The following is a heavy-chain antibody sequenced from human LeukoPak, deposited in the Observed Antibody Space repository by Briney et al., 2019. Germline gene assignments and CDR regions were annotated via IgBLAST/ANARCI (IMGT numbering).Heavy chain of an antibody. J-gene: IGHJ4*02. V-gene: IGHV4-39*01. D-gene: IGHD3-3*01. CDR2: IYYSGST. CDR3: ARHRLGRFLEWLPPYYFDY. CDR1: GGSISSSSYY. Sequence: PSETLSLTCTVSGGSISSSSYYWGWIRQPPGKGLEWLGSIYYSGSTYYNPSLKSRVTISVDTSKNQFSLKLSSVTAADTAVYYCARHRLGRFLEWLPPYYFDYWGQGTLVTVSS.